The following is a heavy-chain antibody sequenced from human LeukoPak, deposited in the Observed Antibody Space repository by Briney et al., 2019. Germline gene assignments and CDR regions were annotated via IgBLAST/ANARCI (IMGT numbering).Heavy chain of an antibody. CDR1: GFTFSSYD. D-gene: IGHD3-22*01. V-gene: IGHV3-30*18. J-gene: IGHJ4*02. CDR3: AKDIYSSGHDY. CDR2: MSYDGSNK. Sequence: PGRSLRLSCAASGFTFSSYDMHWVRQAPGKGLEWVAVMSYDGSNKDYADSVEGRFTISRDSSKNTLYLQMNSLRAEDTAVYYCAKDIYSSGHDYWGQGTLVTVSS.